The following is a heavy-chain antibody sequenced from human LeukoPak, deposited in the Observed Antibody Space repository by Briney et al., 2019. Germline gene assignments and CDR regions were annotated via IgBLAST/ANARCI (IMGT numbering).Heavy chain of an antibody. Sequence: SETLSLTCTVSGGYISSSNWWSWVRQPPGKGLEWIGEIYHSGSTNYNPSLKSRVTVSVDKSKNQFSLKLSSVTAADTALYYCAGAGFWGSYAFDIWGQGTMVTVSS. V-gene: IGHV4-4*02. CDR2: IYHSGST. D-gene: IGHD3-16*01. CDR3: AGAGFWGSYAFDI. CDR1: GGYISSSNW. J-gene: IGHJ3*02.